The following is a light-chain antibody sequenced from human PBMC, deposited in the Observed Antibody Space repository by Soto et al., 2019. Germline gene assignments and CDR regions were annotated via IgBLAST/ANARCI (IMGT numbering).Light chain of an antibody. V-gene: IGKV1-39*01. CDR1: QSIISY. J-gene: IGKJ5*01. Sequence: DIQMTQSPSSLSASVGDRVSITCRASQSIISYLNWFQQKPGEAPNLLIYAASTLQSGVPSRFSGSGSGTDFTLTISSLQPEDFATYYCQQGYDSPLTFGQGTRLEIK. CDR2: AAS. CDR3: QQGYDSPLT.